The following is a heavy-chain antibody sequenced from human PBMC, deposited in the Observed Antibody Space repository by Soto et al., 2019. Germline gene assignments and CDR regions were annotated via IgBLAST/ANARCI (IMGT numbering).Heavy chain of an antibody. V-gene: IGHV4-4*02. CDR3: AVPGAGDFDY. D-gene: IGHD6-13*01. CDR2: VYHSGST. J-gene: IGHJ4*02. CDR1: GASISTNNW. Sequence: QMQLQESGPGLVEPSGTLSLTCAVSGASISTNNWWSWVRQPPGKGLEWIGEVYHSGSTNCNPSLKSRVTISIDKSKNQFSLRVTSMTAADTAVYYCAVPGAGDFDYWSQGTLVTVSS.